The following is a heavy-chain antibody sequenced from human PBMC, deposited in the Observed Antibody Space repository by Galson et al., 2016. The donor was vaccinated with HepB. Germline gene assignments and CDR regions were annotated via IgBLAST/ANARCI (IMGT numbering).Heavy chain of an antibody. J-gene: IGHJ6*02. CDR1: GFAFSSHS. D-gene: IGHD3-3*01. CDR2: ISSSSSST. Sequence: SLRLSCAASGFAFSSHSMNWVRQAPGKGLEWVSYISSSSSSTYYADSVRGRFTVSRDNAKNSLYLQMNSLRDEDTAVYYCAKDGSRRITISGVVIVQLGMDVWGQGTTVTVSS. V-gene: IGHV3-48*02. CDR3: AKDGSRRITISGVVIVQLGMDV.